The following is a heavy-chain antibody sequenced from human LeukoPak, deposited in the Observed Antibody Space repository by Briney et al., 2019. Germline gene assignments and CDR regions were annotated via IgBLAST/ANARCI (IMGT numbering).Heavy chain of an antibody. J-gene: IGHJ5*02. CDR1: GFTFSSYS. CDR3: ASRPEYYDFWSGLA. V-gene: IGHV3-21*01. Sequence: GGSLRLSCAASGFTFSSYSMNWVRQAPGKGLEWVSSISSSSSYIYYADSVKGRFTISRDNAKNSLYLQMDSLRAEDTAVYYCASRPEYYDFWSGLAWGQGTLVTVSS. D-gene: IGHD3-3*01. CDR2: ISSSSSYI.